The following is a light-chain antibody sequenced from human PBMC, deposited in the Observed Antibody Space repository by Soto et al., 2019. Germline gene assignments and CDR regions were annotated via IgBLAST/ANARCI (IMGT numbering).Light chain of an antibody. J-gene: IGKJ1*01. CDR2: GAS. V-gene: IGKV3-20*01. CDR1: ETVSSNY. Sequence: EVVLTQSPGTLSLSPGERATLSCRASETVSSNYVAWYQQEPGQAPGFLIYGASRRAAGIPDRFSGSGSGTVLTLTISRLEPEDFAVYYCHQYGGPPLTFGQGTKVDIK. CDR3: HQYGGPPLT.